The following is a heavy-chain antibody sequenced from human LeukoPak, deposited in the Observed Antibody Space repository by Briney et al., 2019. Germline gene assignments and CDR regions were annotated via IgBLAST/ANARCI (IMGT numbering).Heavy chain of an antibody. D-gene: IGHD6-13*01. CDR3: ARDGPYSSSWYWRLVTGWFDP. J-gene: IGHJ5*02. V-gene: IGHV3-21*01. CDR2: ISSSSSYI. CDR1: GFTFSSYS. Sequence: GGSLRLSCAASGFTFSSYSMNWVRQAPGKGLEWVSSISSSSSYIYYADSVKGRFTISRDNAKNSLYLQMNSLRAEDTAVYYCARDGPYSSSWYWRLVTGWFDPWDQGTLVTVSS.